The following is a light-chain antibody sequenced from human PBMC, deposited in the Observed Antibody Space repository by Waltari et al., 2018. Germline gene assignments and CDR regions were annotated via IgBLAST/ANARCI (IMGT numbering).Light chain of an antibody. CDR2: GAS. CDR1: QSVSRF. V-gene: IGKV3-15*01. Sequence: EVVMTQSPATLSVSPGERVTLSCRASQSVSRFVAWYQQKPGQAPRLLISGASTRATGSPARFSGSGSGTEFTLTISSLQSEDFAIYYCQQYNDWPPLTFGGGTKLEIK. J-gene: IGKJ4*01. CDR3: QQYNDWPPLT.